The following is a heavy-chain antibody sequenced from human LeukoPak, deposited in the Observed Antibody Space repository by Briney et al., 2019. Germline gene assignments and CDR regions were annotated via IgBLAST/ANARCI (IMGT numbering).Heavy chain of an antibody. Sequence: ASVKVSCKASGYTLTSYGISWVRQAPGQGLEWMGWISAYNGNTNYAQKLQGRVTMTTDTSTSTAYMELRSLRSDDRAVYYCARTGIAVASTYYFDYWGQGTLSPSPQ. CDR3: ARTGIAVASTYYFDY. D-gene: IGHD6-19*01. CDR1: GYTLTSYG. CDR2: ISAYNGNT. V-gene: IGHV1-18*01. J-gene: IGHJ4*02.